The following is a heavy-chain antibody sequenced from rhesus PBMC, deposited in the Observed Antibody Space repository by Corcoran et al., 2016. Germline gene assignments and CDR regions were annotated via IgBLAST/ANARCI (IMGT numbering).Heavy chain of an antibody. CDR1: GFSLSTSGMG. V-gene: IGHV2-1*01. D-gene: IGHD1-44*02. CDR3: ARSNIVGATLDY. J-gene: IGHJ4*01. Sequence: QVTLKESGPALVKPTQTLTLTCTFSGFSLSTSGMGVGWIRQPSRKTLEWLAHIYWDDDKRYSTSLKSRLTISKDTSKNQVVLTMTNMDPVDTATYYCARSNIVGATLDYWGPGVLVTVSS. CDR2: IYWDDDK.